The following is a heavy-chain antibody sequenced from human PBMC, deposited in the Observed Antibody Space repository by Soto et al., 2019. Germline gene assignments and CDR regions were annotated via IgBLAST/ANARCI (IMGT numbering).Heavy chain of an antibody. V-gene: IGHV3-23*01. CDR1: GFTFSNYA. J-gene: IGHJ3*02. Sequence: EVQLLESGGGLVQPGGSLTLSCSASGFTFSNYAMTWVRQAPGKGLEWLSAISGSGRSTYYADSVKGRFTISRDNSKNTLSLQMNSLRVEDSALYYCAKDFLNKPGPDSFDIWGQGTVVTVPS. CDR2: ISGSGRST. CDR3: AKDFLNKPGPDSFDI.